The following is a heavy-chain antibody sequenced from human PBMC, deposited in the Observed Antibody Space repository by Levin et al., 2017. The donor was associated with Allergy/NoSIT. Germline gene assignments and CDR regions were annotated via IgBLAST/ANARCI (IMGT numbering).Heavy chain of an antibody. Sequence: SGPTLVKPTQTLTLTCTFSGFSLATSGMRVSWIRQPPGKPLEWLARIDWDDDKFYSTSLRTRLTISKDTSNNQVVLTMTNMDPVDTATYYCARSDYDYSGFGMDVWGQGTTVTVSS. V-gene: IGHV2-70*04. J-gene: IGHJ6*02. CDR3: ARSDYDYSGFGMDV. CDR1: GFSLATSGMR. D-gene: IGHD3-3*01. CDR2: IDWDDDK.